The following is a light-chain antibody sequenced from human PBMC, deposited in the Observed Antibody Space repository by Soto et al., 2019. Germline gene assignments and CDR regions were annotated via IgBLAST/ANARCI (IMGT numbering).Light chain of an antibody. CDR2: GNS. CDR3: QSYDSSLSGYV. J-gene: IGLJ1*01. Sequence: LTQPLSVSEAPGQRVPIFWTGNSSNIGAGYDVHWYQQLPGTAPKLLIYGNSNRPSGVPDRFSGSKSGTSASLAITGLQAEDEADYYCQSYDSSLSGYVFGTGTKVTVL. CDR1: SSNIGAGYD. V-gene: IGLV1-40*01.